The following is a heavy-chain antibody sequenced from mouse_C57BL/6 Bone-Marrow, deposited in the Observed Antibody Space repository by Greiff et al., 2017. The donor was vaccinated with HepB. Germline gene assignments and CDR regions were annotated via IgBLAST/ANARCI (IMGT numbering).Heavy chain of an antibody. J-gene: IGHJ2*01. CDR2: ISDGGSYT. Sequence: DVMLVESGGGLVKPGGSLKLSCAASGFTFSSYAMSWVRQTPEKRLEWVATISDGGSYTYYPDNVKGRFTISRDNAKNNLYLQMSHLKSEDTAMYYCARDHYYGTFDYWGQGTTLTVSS. CDR3: ARDHYYGTFDY. V-gene: IGHV5-4*01. D-gene: IGHD1-1*01. CDR1: GFTFSSYA.